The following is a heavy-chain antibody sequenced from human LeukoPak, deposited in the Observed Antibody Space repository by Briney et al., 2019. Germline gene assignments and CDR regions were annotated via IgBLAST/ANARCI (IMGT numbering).Heavy chain of an antibody. Sequence: GGSLRLSCAASGFTFSSYAMSWVRQAPGKGLEWVSAISGSGGSTYYADSVKGRFTISRDNSKNTLYLQMNSPRAEDTAVYYCANEIIAAAGNRTDYWGQGTLVTVSS. J-gene: IGHJ4*02. V-gene: IGHV3-23*01. D-gene: IGHD6-13*01. CDR1: GFTFSSYA. CDR2: ISGSGGST. CDR3: ANEIIAAAGNRTDY.